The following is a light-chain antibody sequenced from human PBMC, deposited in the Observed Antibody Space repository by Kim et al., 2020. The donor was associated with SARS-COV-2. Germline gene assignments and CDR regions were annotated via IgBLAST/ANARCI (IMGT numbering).Light chain of an antibody. Sequence: DIKMTQSPSTLSASVGDRVTITCRASQSISSWLAWYQQKAGKAPTFLIHKASTLESGVPSRFSGSGSGTEFTLTISSLQPDDFATYYCQQYNSYPLTFGGGTKVDIK. J-gene: IGKJ4*01. V-gene: IGKV1-5*03. CDR1: QSISSW. CDR2: KAS. CDR3: QQYNSYPLT.